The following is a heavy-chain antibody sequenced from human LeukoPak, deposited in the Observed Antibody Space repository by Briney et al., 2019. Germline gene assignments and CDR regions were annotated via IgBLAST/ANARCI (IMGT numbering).Heavy chain of an antibody. CDR3: AKFYDILTGYFDY. CDR2: ISGGNGNTYYA. CDR1: GFTVSNNY. J-gene: IGHJ4*02. V-gene: IGHV3-23*01. D-gene: IGHD3-9*01. Sequence: PGGSLRLSCAASGFTVSNNYMSWVRQSPGKGLEWVSAISGGNGNTYYAYYADSVRGRFTISRDSSKNTLYLQMNSLRAEDTAVYYCAKFYDILTGYFDYWGQGTLVTVSS.